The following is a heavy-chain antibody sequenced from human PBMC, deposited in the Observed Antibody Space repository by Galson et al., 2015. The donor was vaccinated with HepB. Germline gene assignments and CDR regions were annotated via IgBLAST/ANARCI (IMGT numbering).Heavy chain of an antibody. D-gene: IGHD3-16*01. Sequence: ETLSLTCTVSGGSISSYYWSWIRQPPGKGLEWIGYIYYSGSTNYNPSLKSRVTISVDTSKNQFSLKLSSVTAADTAVYYCARVVVLVATFGFDYWGQGTLVTVSS. CDR2: IYYSGST. CDR1: GGSISSYY. V-gene: IGHV4-59*01. J-gene: IGHJ4*02. CDR3: ARVVVLVATFGFDY.